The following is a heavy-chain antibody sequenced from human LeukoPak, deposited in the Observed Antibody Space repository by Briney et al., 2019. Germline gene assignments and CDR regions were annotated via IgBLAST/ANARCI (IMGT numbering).Heavy chain of an antibody. V-gene: IGHV3-9*01. J-gene: IGHJ4*02. CDR2: ISWNSGSI. Sequence: GGSLRLSCAASGFTFDDYAMHWVRQAPGKGLEWVSGISWNSGSIGYADSVKGRFTISRDNAKNSLYLQMNSLRAEDTAVYYCAKDWVVDIVVVPAAIDYWGQGTLVTVSS. CDR3: AKDWVVDIVVVPAAIDY. CDR1: GFTFDDYA. D-gene: IGHD2-2*01.